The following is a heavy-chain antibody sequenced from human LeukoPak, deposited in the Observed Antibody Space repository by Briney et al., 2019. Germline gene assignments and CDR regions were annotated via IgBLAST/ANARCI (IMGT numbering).Heavy chain of an antibody. CDR1: GYPLTKWE. CDR3: ATGPRNDP. Sequence: ASVKVSCKTSGYPLTKWEINWVRQAAGQGLEWLGWVHPDSGNTYYAQRFRGRVTMSRDTSTTTAYMELSGLRSNDTAVYFCATGPRNDPWGQGTLVTVSS. D-gene: IGHD1-14*01. V-gene: IGHV1-8*01. CDR2: VHPDSGNT. J-gene: IGHJ5*02.